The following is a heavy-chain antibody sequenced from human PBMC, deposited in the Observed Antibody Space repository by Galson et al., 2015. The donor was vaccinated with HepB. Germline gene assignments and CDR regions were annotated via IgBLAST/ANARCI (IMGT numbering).Heavy chain of an antibody. Sequence: SLRLSCAGSGFTFRNYAMHWVRQAPGKGLEFVSAIRENGDITYYADSVKDRFNISRDNSKNTLYLQISNLAPEDTALYYCVKVNYGSGSFLDYWGQGALATVSS. D-gene: IGHD3-10*01. CDR3: VKVNYGSGSFLDY. CDR1: GFTFRNYA. J-gene: IGHJ4*02. CDR2: IRENGDIT. V-gene: IGHV3-64D*06.